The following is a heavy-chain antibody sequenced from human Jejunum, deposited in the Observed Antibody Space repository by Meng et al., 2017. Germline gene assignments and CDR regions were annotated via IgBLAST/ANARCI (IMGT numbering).Heavy chain of an antibody. V-gene: IGHV4-34*02. CDR2: FTRGGTT. J-gene: IGHJ4*02. D-gene: IGHD1-26*01. CDR3: ARHEVDFDN. Sequence: QAQLQHGGAGVLRLSETLSLTGAVYGGSIRGYFWSWIRQAPGEGLEWVGEFTRGGTTNYNPSLKSRVTISADTSKNQFSLTLSSVSAADTAVYYCARHEVDFDNWGQGTLVTVSS. CDR1: GGSIRGYF.